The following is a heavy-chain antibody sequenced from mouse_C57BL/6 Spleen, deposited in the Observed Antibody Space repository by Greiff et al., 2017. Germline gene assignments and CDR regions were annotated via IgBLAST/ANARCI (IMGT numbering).Heavy chain of an antibody. V-gene: IGHV1-22*01. CDR3: ARPSTMVTWYFDV. CDR1: GYTFTDYN. Sequence: EVQLVESGPELVKPGASVKMSCKASGYTFTDYNMHWVKQSHGKSLEWIGYINPNNGGTSYNQKFKGKATLTVNKSSSTAYMELRSLTSEDSAVYYCARPSTMVTWYFDVWGTGTTVTVSS. J-gene: IGHJ1*03. CDR2: INPNNGGT. D-gene: IGHD2-2*01.